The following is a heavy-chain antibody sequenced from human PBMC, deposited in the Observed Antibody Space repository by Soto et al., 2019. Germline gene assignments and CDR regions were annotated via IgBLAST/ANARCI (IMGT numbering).Heavy chain of an antibody. D-gene: IGHD2-2*01. CDR1: GYTFNGNY. CDR2: INPKSGGT. V-gene: IGHV1-2*02. Sequence: ASVKVSCKASGYTFNGNYLHWVRQAPGQRLEWMGWINPKSGGTNYAQKFQGRVTMTRDTSLSTAYMELSSLRSDDTAVYYCARGERAVPTAAYFYGMDVWGQGTTATVSS. CDR3: ARGERAVPTAAYFYGMDV. J-gene: IGHJ6*02.